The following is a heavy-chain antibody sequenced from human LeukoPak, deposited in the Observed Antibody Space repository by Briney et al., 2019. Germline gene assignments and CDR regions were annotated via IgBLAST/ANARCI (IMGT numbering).Heavy chain of an antibody. CDR1: GFTVSVNY. V-gene: IGHV3-66*01. D-gene: IGHD5-18*01. CDR3: ARGYNYAFSF. J-gene: IGHJ4*02. CDR2: LYSGGSS. Sequence: PGGPLRLSCEASGFTVSVNYVSWVRQAPGEGLEWVSTLYSGGSSHYADSVKGRFTISRDNSKNTLYLQMDTLRAEDTAVYYCARGYNYAFSFWGQGTLVTVTS.